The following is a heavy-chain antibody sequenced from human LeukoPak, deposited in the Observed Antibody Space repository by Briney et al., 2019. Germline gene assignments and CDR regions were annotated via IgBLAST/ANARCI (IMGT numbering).Heavy chain of an antibody. J-gene: IGHJ5*02. D-gene: IGHD6-13*01. CDR2: ISYDGSNK. Sequence: GGSLRLSCAASGFTFSSYAMHWVRQAPGKGLEWVAVISYDGSNKYYADSVKGRFTISRDNSKNTLYLQMNSLRAEDTAVYYCAGDLGSYSSSWYEGDNWFDPWGQGTLVTVSS. CDR3: AGDLGSYSSSWYEGDNWFDP. V-gene: IGHV3-30-3*01. CDR1: GFTFSSYA.